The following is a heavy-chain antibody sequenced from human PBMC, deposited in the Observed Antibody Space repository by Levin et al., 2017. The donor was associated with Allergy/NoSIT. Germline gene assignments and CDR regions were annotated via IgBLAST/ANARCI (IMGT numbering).Heavy chain of an antibody. CDR3: ASLWGIDY. Sequence: GGSLRLSCAASGFTFSSYSMNWVRQAPGKGLEWVSYISSSSSTIYYADSVKGRFTISRDNAKNSLYLQMNSLRAEDTAVYYCASLWGIDYWGQGTLVTVSS. CDR1: GFTFSSYS. J-gene: IGHJ4*02. D-gene: IGHD2/OR15-2a*01. CDR2: ISSSSSTI. V-gene: IGHV3-48*01.